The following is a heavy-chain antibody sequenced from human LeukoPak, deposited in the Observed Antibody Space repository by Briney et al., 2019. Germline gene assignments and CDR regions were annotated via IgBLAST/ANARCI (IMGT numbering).Heavy chain of an antibody. Sequence: ASVKVSYKASGYTFTSYDINWVRQATGQGLEWMGWMNPNSGNTDYAQKFQGRVTMTRNTSISTAYMELSSLRSEDTAVYYCAREWHCSSTSCNNWFDPWGQGTLVTVSS. V-gene: IGHV1-8*01. D-gene: IGHD2-2*01. J-gene: IGHJ5*02. CDR3: AREWHCSSTSCNNWFDP. CDR2: MNPNSGNT. CDR1: GYTFTSYD.